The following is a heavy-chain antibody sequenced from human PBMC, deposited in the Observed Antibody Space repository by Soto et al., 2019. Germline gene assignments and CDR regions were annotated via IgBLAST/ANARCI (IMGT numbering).Heavy chain of an antibody. CDR1: GGSISSGGYY. J-gene: IGHJ5*02. D-gene: IGHD2-2*01. V-gene: IGHV4-31*03. CDR3: ARGVVPADNWFDP. Sequence: SETLSLTCTVSGGSISSGGYYWSWIRQHPGKGLEWIGYIYYSGSTYYNPSLKSRVTISVDTSKNQFSLKLSSVTAADTAVYYCARGVVPADNWFDPWGQGTLVTVSS. CDR2: IYYSGST.